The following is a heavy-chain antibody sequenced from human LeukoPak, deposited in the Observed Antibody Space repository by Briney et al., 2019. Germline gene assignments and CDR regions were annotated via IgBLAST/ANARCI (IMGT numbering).Heavy chain of an antibody. Sequence: GASVKVSCKASGYTFTSYGISWVRQAPGQGLEWMGWISAYNGNTNYAQKLQGRVSMTTDTSTSTAYMELRSLRSDDTAVYYCARRYCSGGSCRYDYWGQGTLVTVSS. CDR3: ARRYCSGGSCRYDY. J-gene: IGHJ4*02. V-gene: IGHV1-18*01. CDR1: GYTFTSYG. D-gene: IGHD2-15*01. CDR2: ISAYNGNT.